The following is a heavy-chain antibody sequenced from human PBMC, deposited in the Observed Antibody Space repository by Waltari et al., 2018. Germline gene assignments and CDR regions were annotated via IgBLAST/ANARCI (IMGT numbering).Heavy chain of an antibody. D-gene: IGHD3-3*01. J-gene: IGHJ4*02. CDR3: ARVGFLEWLLHFDY. CDR1: GGSISSYY. Sequence: QVQLQESGPGLVKPSATLSLTCTVSGGSISSYYWSWIRQPPGKGLEWIGYIYYSGSTNYNPSLKSRVTISVDTSKNQFSLKLSSVTAADTAVYYCARVGFLEWLLHFDYWGQGTLVTVSS. CDR2: IYYSGST. V-gene: IGHV4-59*01.